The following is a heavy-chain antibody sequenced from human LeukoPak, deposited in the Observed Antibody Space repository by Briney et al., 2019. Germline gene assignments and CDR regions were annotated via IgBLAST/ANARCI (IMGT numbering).Heavy chain of an antibody. Sequence: GRSLRLSCAASGFTFSSYGMHWVRQAPGKGLEWVAVISDDGSNKYYADSVKGRFTISRDNSKNTLYLQMNSLRAEDTAVYYCAKDGGGYCSGGSCYPGRLDYWGQGTLVTVSS. CDR3: AKDGGGYCSGGSCYPGRLDY. V-gene: IGHV3-30*18. D-gene: IGHD2-15*01. J-gene: IGHJ4*02. CDR2: ISDDGSNK. CDR1: GFTFSSYG.